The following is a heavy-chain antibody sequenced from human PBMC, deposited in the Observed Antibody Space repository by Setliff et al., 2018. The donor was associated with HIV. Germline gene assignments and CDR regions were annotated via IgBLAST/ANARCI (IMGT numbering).Heavy chain of an antibody. Sequence: GASVKVSCKASGGTFSTYAMSWVRQAPGQGLEWMGGIIPIFDTTNYAQKFQGRVTITADESTSTAYMELSSLRSEDTAVYYCAREPTGTLQNYWGQGTLVTVSS. D-gene: IGHD1-1*01. J-gene: IGHJ4*02. CDR2: IIPIFDTT. CDR1: GGTFSTYA. CDR3: AREPTGTLQNY. V-gene: IGHV1-69*13.